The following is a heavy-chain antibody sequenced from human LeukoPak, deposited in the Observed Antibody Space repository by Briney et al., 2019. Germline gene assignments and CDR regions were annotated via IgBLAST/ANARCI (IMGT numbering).Heavy chain of an antibody. CDR3: ARARYYYGSGSYPY. CDR2: INHSGST. CDR1: GGSFSGYY. V-gene: IGHV4-34*01. Sequence: SETLSLTCAVYGGSFSGYYWSWIRHPPGKGLEWIGEINHSGSTNYNPSLKSRVTISVDTSKNQFSLKLSSVTAADTAVYYCARARYYYGSGSYPYWGQGTLVTVSS. J-gene: IGHJ4*02. D-gene: IGHD3-10*01.